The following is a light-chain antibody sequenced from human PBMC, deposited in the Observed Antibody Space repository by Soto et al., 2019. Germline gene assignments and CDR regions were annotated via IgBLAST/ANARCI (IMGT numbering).Light chain of an antibody. CDR2: GVY. CDR3: QQDMDSPRT. J-gene: IGKJ1*01. V-gene: IGKV3-20*01. CDR1: QTGKRNY. Sequence: EIILTQSPGTLPLSPGEGATLSCMASQTGKRNYLAWYHQRPGQPPRLLIYGVYNRASGVPDRFSGEGCGTEFTLTIGRVDPDDFGVYYCQQDMDSPRTFGQGTRVEVK.